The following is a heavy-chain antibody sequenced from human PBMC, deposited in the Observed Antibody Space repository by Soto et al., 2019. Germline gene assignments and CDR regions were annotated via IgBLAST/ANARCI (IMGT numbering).Heavy chain of an antibody. J-gene: IGHJ4*02. V-gene: IGHV3-23*01. D-gene: IGHD6-25*01. CDR3: AKASGSGWPYYFDS. Sequence: EVQLLESGGGLVQPGGSLRLSCAASGFSFSSYVMAWVRQAPGKGLEWVSAMSGNAVSTYYPDSVKGRFTISRDNSENTLFLQMNSLRAEDSAVYYCAKASGSGWPYYFDSWGQGTLVTVSS. CDR1: GFSFSSYV. CDR2: MSGNAVST.